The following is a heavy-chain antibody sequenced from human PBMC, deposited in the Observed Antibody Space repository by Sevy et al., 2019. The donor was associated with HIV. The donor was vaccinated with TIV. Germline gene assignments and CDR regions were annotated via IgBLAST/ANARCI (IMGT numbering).Heavy chain of an antibody. J-gene: IGHJ6*02. CDR2: ISYDGSNK. CDR1: GFTFSSYG. Sequence: GGSLRLSCAASGFTFSSYGMHWVRQAPGKGLEWVAVISYDGSNKYYAYSVKGRFTISRDNSKNTLYLQMNSLRAEDTAAYYCAKSFLAAVPTYYYYGMDVWGQGTTVTVSS. CDR3: AKSFLAAVPTYYYYGMDV. D-gene: IGHD3-16*01. V-gene: IGHV3-30*18.